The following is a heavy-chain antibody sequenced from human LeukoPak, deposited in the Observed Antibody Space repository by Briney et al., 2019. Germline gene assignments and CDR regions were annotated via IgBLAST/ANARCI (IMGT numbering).Heavy chain of an antibody. Sequence: LSLTCTVSGYSVSSGYYWGWVRQAPGKGLEWVAVISYDGSNKYFADSVKGRFTISRDSSKNTLYLQMNSLRVDDTAVYYCAKDGTRGIRFGKIPHYFDYWGQGTLVTVSS. D-gene: IGHD3-10*01. CDR3: AKDGTRGIRFGKIPHYFDY. J-gene: IGHJ4*02. CDR1: GYSVSSGY. V-gene: IGHV3-30*18. CDR2: ISYDGSNK.